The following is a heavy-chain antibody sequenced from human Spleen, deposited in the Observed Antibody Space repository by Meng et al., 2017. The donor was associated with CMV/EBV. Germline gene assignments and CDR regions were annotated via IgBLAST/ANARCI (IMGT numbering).Heavy chain of an antibody. D-gene: IGHD2-2*01. CDR2: INHSGST. J-gene: IGHJ4*02. V-gene: IGHV4-34*01. CDR1: GGSFSGYY. Sequence: QVQLQQWGAGLLKPSETLSLTCAVYGGSFSGYYWSWIRQPPGKGLEWIGEINHSGSTNYNPSLKSRVTISVDTSKNQFSLKLSSVTAADTAVYYCARGGGCSSSSCDLDYWGQGVLVTVSS. CDR3: ARGGGCSSSSCDLDY.